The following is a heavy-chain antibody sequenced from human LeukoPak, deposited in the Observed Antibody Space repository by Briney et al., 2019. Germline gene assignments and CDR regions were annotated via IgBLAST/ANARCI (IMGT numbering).Heavy chain of an antibody. V-gene: IGHV3-74*01. CDR3: ARDGKISESIVVVPAGNQGAYYYYYMDV. CDR2: INSDGSST. CDR1: GFTFSSYW. D-gene: IGHD2-2*01. J-gene: IGHJ6*03. Sequence: PGGSLRLSCAASGFTFSSYWMHWVRQAPGKGLVWVSRINSDGSSTSYADSVKGRFTISRDNAKNTLYLQMNSLRAEDTAGYYCARDGKISESIVVVPAGNQGAYYYYYMDVWGKGTTVTVSS.